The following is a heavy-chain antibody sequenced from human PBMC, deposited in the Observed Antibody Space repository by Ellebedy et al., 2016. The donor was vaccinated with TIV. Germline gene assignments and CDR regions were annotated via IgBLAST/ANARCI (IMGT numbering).Heavy chain of an antibody. CDR1: GFTFRSYS. CDR2: ISGSSLTI. J-gene: IGHJ3*02. Sequence: GGSLRLSCAGSGFTFRSYSMNWVRQAPGKGLEWVSYISGSSLTIYYADSVKGRFTISRDNAENSLYLQMTSLRAEDTAVYYCARDMAWGNERVNDALDIWGQGTMVTVSP. CDR3: ARDMAWGNERVNDALDI. D-gene: IGHD7-27*01. V-gene: IGHV3-48*04.